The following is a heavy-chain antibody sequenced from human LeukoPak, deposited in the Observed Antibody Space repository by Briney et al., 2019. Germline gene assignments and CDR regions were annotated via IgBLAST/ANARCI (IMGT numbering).Heavy chain of an antibody. D-gene: IGHD4-17*01. CDR1: GFTFSSYG. CDR2: IWYDGSNK. Sequence: SGGSLRLSCAASGFTFSSYGMHWVRQAPGKGLEWVAVIWYDGSNKYYADSVKGRFTISRDNSKNTLYLQMNSLRAEDTAVYYCAKDEENGDYAWYYFDYWGQGTLVTVSS. CDR3: AKDEENGDYAWYYFDY. J-gene: IGHJ4*02. V-gene: IGHV3-30*02.